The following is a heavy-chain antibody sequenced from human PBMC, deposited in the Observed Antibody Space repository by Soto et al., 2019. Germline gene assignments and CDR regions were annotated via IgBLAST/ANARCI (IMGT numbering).Heavy chain of an antibody. CDR1: GGTFSSYA. CDR3: ASPEVDTAMVTPLSAFDI. CDR2: IIPIFGTA. V-gene: IGHV1-69*13. D-gene: IGHD5-18*01. J-gene: IGHJ3*02. Sequence: SVKVSCKASGGTFSSYAISWLRQAPGQGLEWMGGIIPIFGTANYAQKFQGRVTITADESTSTAYMELSSLRSEDTAVYYCASPEVDTAMVTPLSAFDIWGQGTMVTVSS.